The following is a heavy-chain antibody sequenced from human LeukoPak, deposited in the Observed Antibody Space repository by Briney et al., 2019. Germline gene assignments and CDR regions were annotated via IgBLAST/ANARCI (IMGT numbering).Heavy chain of an antibody. D-gene: IGHD6-13*01. V-gene: IGHV3-33*01. CDR1: GFTFSSYG. CDR3: ARAPTLQQLVGYYMDV. Sequence: GGSLRLSCAASGFTFSSYGMHWVRQAPGKGLEWVAVIRYDGSNKYYADSVKGRFTISRDNSKNTLYLQMNSLRAEGTAVYYCARAPTLQQLVGYYMDVWGKGTTVTVSS. J-gene: IGHJ6*03. CDR2: IRYDGSNK.